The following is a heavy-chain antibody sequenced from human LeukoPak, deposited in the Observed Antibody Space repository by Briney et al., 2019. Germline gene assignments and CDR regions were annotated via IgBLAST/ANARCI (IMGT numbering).Heavy chain of an antibody. V-gene: IGHV3-23*01. CDR2: ISGSGGST. CDR3: AKGTTTLVVTKIDY. CDR1: GFTFSSYA. Sequence: GGSLRLSCAASGFTFSSYAMSWVRQAPGKGLEWVSAISGSGGSTYHADSVKGRFTISRDDSKNTLYLQMNSLRAEDTAVYYCAKGTTTLVVTKIDYWGQGTLVTVSS. J-gene: IGHJ4*02. D-gene: IGHD4-23*01.